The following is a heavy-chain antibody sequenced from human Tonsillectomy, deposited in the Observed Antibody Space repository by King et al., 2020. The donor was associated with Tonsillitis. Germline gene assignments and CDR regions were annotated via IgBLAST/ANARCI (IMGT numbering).Heavy chain of an antibody. J-gene: IGHJ3*01. CDR2: IKQDGSEK. V-gene: IGHV3-7*03. D-gene: IGHD1-26*01. CDR1: GFTFSTYW. CDR3: ARVAIVGATSRFAFDV. Sequence: QLVQSGGGLVQPGGSLRLSCAASGFTFSTYWMNWVRQAPGKGLEWVANIKQDGSEKYYVDSVKGRFTISRDNAKNSLYLQMNSLRADDTAVYYCARVAIVGATSRFAFDVWGQGTMVTVSS.